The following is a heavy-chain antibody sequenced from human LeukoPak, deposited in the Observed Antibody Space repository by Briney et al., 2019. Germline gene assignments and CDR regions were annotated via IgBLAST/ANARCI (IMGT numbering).Heavy chain of an antibody. CDR1: GYTFTGYY. V-gene: IGHV1-2*02. CDR2: INPNSGGT. D-gene: IGHD3-10*01. Sequence: GASVKVSCKASGYTFTGYYMHWVRQAPGQGLEWMGWINPNSGGTNYAQKFQGRVTMTRDTSIGTAYMELSRLRSDDTAVFYCARDPGSGHFDFWGQGTLVTVSS. CDR3: ARDPGSGHFDF. J-gene: IGHJ4*02.